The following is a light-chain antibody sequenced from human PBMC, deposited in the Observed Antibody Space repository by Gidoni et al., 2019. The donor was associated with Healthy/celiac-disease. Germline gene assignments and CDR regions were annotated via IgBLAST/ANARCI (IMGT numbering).Light chain of an antibody. Sequence: EIVLTQSPATLSLSPGESATLSSRASQSDSSYLAWYQQKPGQAPRLLIYYASNRATGIPAKLSGSGSGTDFTLTISSLEPEDFAVYYCQQRSNWPRITFGQGTRLEIK. V-gene: IGKV3-11*01. CDR1: QSDSSY. CDR3: QQRSNWPRIT. J-gene: IGKJ5*01. CDR2: YAS.